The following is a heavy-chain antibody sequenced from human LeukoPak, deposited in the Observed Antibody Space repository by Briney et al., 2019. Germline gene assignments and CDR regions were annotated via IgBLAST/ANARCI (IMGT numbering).Heavy chain of an antibody. J-gene: IGHJ6*02. CDR3: ARDRGYSYGHYYYYGMDV. D-gene: IGHD5-18*01. V-gene: IGHV3-11*01. CDR1: GFTFSGYY. Sequence: GGSLRLSCAASGFTFSGYYRSWIRQAPGKGLEWVSYISCSGSTIYYADSVKGRFTISRDNAKNSLYLQMNSLRAEDTAVYYCARDRGYSYGHYYYYGMDVWGQGTTVTVSS. CDR2: ISCSGSTI.